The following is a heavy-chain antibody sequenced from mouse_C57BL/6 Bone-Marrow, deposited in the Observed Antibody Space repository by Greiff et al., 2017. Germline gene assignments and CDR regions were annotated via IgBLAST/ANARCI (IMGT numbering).Heavy chain of an antibody. CDR3: AREGAFYYAIDY. V-gene: IGHV1-63*01. J-gene: IGHJ4*01. CDR1: GYTFTNYW. CDR2: IYPGGGCT. Sequence: VQGVESGAELVRPGASVKMSCKASGYTFTNYWIGWAKQRPGHGLEWIGDIYPGGGCTNYNEKFKGKATLTADKSSITAYMQFSSLTSEDSALYYCAREGAFYYAIDYWGQGTSVTVSS. D-gene: IGHD3-1*01.